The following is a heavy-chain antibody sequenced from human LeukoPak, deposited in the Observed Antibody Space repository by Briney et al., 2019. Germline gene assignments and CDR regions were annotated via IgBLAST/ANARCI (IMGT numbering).Heavy chain of an antibody. D-gene: IGHD6-19*01. CDR2: INPSGGST. J-gene: IGHJ4*02. V-gene: IGHV1-46*01. CDR1: GYTFTSYY. Sequence: ASVKVSCKASGYTFTSYYMHWVRQAAGQGLEWMGIINPSGGSTSYAQKFQGRVTMTRDTSTSTVYMELSSLRSEDTAVYYCARDLGSSGWEVIFDYWGQGTLVTVSS. CDR3: ARDLGSSGWEVIFDY.